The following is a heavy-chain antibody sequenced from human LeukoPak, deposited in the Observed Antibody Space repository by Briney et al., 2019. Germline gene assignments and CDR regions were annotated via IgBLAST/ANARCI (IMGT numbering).Heavy chain of an antibody. CDR2: ISYDGSNK. J-gene: IGHJ4*01. Sequence: GRSLRLSCAASGFTFSSYGMHWVRQAPGKGLEWVAVISYDGSNKYYADSVKGRFTISRDNSKNTLYLQMNSLRAEDTAVYYCAKAGYYDSSGYYYFDYWGQEPWSPSPQ. V-gene: IGHV3-30*18. D-gene: IGHD3-22*01. CDR1: GFTFSSYG. CDR3: AKAGYYDSSGYYYFDY.